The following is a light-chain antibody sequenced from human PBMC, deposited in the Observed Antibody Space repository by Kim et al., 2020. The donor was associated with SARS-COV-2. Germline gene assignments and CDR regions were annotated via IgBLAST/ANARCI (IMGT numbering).Light chain of an antibody. CDR3: QQSYSSPWT. CDR1: QDITDY. CDR2: AAS. J-gene: IGKJ1*01. V-gene: IGKV1-39*01. Sequence: ASVGDTVTIACRASQDITDYLNWYQQKPGKAPKVLIYAASSLQSGVPSRFSASGSGTAFTLTISGLRPEDFATYYCQQSYSSPWTFGQGTKVEIK.